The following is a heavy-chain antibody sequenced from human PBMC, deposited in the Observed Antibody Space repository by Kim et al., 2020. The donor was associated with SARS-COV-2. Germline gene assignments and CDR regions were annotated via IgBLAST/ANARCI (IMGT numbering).Heavy chain of an antibody. J-gene: IGHJ3*02. D-gene: IGHD3-10*01. V-gene: IGHV3-49*02. Sequence: SVKGRFTISRDDSKSIAYLQMNSLKTEDTAVYYCTRGLVYYGSGIHAFDIWGQGTMVTVSS. CDR3: TRGLVYYGSGIHAFDI.